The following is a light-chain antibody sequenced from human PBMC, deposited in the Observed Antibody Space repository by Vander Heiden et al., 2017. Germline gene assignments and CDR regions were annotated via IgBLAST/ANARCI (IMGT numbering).Light chain of an antibody. V-gene: IGLV4-69*01. CDR3: QTWGTGIWV. Sequence: QLVLTQSPSASASLGASVKLTCPLSSGHSTYAIAWHQQQPEKGPRYLMKVNSDGSHSKGDGIPDRFSGSSSGAERYLTISSLQSEDEADYYCQTWGTGIWVFGGGTKLTVL. CDR2: VNSDGSH. J-gene: IGLJ3*02. CDR1: SGHSTYA.